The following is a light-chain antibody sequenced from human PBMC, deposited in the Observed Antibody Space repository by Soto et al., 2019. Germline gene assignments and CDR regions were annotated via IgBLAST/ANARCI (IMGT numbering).Light chain of an antibody. CDR1: QSLTSEY. V-gene: IGKV3D-20*02. Sequence: IVLTQSPATLSVSAGESATLSCRASQSLTSEYLAWYQQKPGQTPRLLIHGASSRATGIPDRFSGSVSGTDVTITISSLEKEDVSVYYCQQRSNWTPTFGQGTRLEIK. CDR2: GAS. J-gene: IGKJ5*01. CDR3: QQRSNWTPT.